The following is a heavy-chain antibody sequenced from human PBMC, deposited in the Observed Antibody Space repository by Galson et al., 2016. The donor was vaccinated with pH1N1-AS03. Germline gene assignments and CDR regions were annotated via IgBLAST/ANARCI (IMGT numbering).Heavy chain of an antibody. D-gene: IGHD2/OR15-2a*01. CDR2: IYARDSDV. J-gene: IGHJ5*02. Sequence: QSGAEVKKPGESLRISCRASGFTFTNYWIGWVRQLPGKGLEWMGIIYARDSDVRYNPSFQGQVTFSVDESIDTAYMQWSNLGASDTALYFCARHGEPSTLSAWFDPWGQGTLVTVSS. CDR3: ARHGEPSTLSAWFDP. V-gene: IGHV5-51*01. CDR1: GFTFTNYW.